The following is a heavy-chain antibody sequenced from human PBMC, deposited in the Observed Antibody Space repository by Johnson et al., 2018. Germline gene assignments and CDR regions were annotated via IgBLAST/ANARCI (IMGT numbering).Heavy chain of an antibody. D-gene: IGHD6-19*01. V-gene: IGHV3-30*18. CDR2: ISYDGSKK. Sequence: VHLVASGGGVVQPGRSLRLSCAASGFTFSNYAMHWVRQAPGKGLEWVAVISYDGSKKYYADSVKDRLIISRDNSKNTFNLQRNGLRTDDRAVYYCAKVLPEYNSGWYSYYYMDVWGKGTTVTVSS. J-gene: IGHJ6*03. CDR1: GFTFSNYA. CDR3: AKVLPEYNSGWYSYYYMDV.